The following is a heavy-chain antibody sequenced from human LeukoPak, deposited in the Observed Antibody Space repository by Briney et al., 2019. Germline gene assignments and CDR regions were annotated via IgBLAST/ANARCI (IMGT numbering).Heavy chain of an antibody. CDR2: ISSNGGST. J-gene: IGHJ6*02. V-gene: IGHV3-64*01. Sequence: GGSLRLSCAASGFTFSSYAMHWVRQAPGKGLEYVSAISSNGGSTYYANSVKGRFTISRDNSKNTLYLQMGSLRAEDMAVYYCARQDLLGYCSGGSCYDGYYYYYYGMDVWGQGTTVTVSS. CDR3: ARQDLLGYCSGGSCYDGYYYYYYGMDV. CDR1: GFTFSSYA. D-gene: IGHD2-15*01.